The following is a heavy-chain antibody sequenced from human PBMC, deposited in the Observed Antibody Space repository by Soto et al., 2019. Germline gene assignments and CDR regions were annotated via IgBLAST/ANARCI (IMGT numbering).Heavy chain of an antibody. D-gene: IGHD6-19*01. CDR3: ARAHSSGRIFDS. V-gene: IGHV4-61*01. CDR1: GGSVSSGSYY. CDR2: MYYSGST. J-gene: IGHJ4*02. Sequence: ASETLSLTCTVSGGSVSSGSYYWSWIRQPPGKGLEWIGYMYYSGSTNYNPSLKSRVTISVDTSKNQFSLKLNSVTAADTAVYYCARAHSSGRIFDSWGQGTLVTVSS.